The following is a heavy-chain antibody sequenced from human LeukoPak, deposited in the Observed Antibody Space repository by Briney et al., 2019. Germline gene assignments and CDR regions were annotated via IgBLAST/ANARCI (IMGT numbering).Heavy chain of an antibody. Sequence: GGSLRLSCAASGFTFSNYWMSWVRQAPGKGLEWVANIKQDGSEKYYVDSEKGRFTISRDNAKNSLYLQMNSLRAEDTAVYYCAIGGSYYGHWGQGTLVTVSS. V-gene: IGHV3-7*01. CDR3: AIGGSYYGH. CDR2: IKQDGSEK. D-gene: IGHD1-26*01. CDR1: GFTFSNYW. J-gene: IGHJ4*02.